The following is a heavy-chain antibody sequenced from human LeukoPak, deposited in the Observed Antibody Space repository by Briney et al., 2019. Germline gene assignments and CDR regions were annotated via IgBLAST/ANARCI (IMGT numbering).Heavy chain of an antibody. V-gene: IGHV3-64D*06. CDR1: GFTFSSFA. J-gene: IGHJ6*01. CDR3: VKDSYWMAG. Sequence: PRGSLRLSCSASGFTFSSFAMHWVRQAPGEGPEHVTTITSTGRSTYYTASVQGRFTISRHNCRNTLYLQMSRLSAEDPAVYYCVKDSYWMAGSRQGGMVTVYS. D-gene: IGHD2-15*01. CDR2: ITSTGRST.